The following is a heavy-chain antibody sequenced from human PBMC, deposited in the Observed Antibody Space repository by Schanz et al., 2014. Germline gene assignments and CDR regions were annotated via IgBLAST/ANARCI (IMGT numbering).Heavy chain of an antibody. CDR2: VFPNGIT. J-gene: IGHJ2*01. D-gene: IGHD1-1*01. Sequence: QVQLQESGPGLVKPSQTLSLTCTVSGGSIRSGTYYWSWIRQPAGKALEWVGRVFPNGITNYNPSLKRRFTIALDASRSRSSVPLASLTAADTAVYYCARDTTWRLDLWGRGTLVTVSS. CDR1: GGSIRSGTYY. CDR3: ARDTTWRLDL. V-gene: IGHV4-61*02.